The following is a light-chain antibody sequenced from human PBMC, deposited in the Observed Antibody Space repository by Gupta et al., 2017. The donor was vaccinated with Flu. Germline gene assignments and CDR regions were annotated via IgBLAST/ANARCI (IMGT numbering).Light chain of an antibody. V-gene: IGKV3-20*01. J-gene: IGKJ1*01. CDR2: GAT. CDR1: QSVRSTY. Sequence: GTLSLSPGERATLSCRASQSVRSTYFAWYQQKPGQAPRLLIYGATSRATGIPDRFSGSGSGTEFTLTITRLEPEEFAVYYCQQEDNSPSTFGQGTKVEIK. CDR3: QQEDNSPST.